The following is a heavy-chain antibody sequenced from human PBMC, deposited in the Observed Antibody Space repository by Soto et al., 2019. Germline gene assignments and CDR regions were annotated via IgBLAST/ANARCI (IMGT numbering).Heavy chain of an antibody. J-gene: IGHJ6*02. CDR2: IIPIFGTA. D-gene: IGHD3-10*01. Sequence: QVQLVQSGAEVKKPGSSVKVSCKASGGTFSSYAISWVRQAPGQGLEWMGGIIPIFGTANYAQKFQGRVTITADESTRTAYMELSSLRSEDTAVYYCAKGVTMVRGVIRYGMDVWGQGTTVTVSS. CDR3: AKGVTMVRGVIRYGMDV. CDR1: GGTFSSYA. V-gene: IGHV1-69*01.